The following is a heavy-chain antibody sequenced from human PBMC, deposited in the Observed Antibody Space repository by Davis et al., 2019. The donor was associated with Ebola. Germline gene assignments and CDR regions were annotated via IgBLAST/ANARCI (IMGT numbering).Heavy chain of an antibody. CDR1: GGSISSYY. CDR3: ARVGDRDAFDI. CDR2: IYYSGST. D-gene: IGHD1-14*01. Sequence: MPGGSLRLSCTVSGGSISSYYWSWIRQPPGKGLEWIGYIYYSGSTNYNPSLKSRVTISVDTSKNQFSLKLSSVTAADTAVYYCARVGDRDAFDIWGQGTMVTVSS. J-gene: IGHJ3*02. V-gene: IGHV4-59*12.